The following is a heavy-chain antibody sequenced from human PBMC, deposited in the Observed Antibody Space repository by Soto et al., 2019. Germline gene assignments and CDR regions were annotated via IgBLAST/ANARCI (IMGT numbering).Heavy chain of an antibody. Sequence: QVELVESGGGLAKPGGALRLSCAASGFTFSDSDRSWIRQAPGKGLEWVSYTSSSGSTTYYTDSVKGRFTMSRDNAQNSMYLHMDSLRVEYTAVYYCARDPQGIAVDHSDYYGIDVWGQGTKVTVSS. CDR2: TSSSGSTT. V-gene: IGHV3-11*01. D-gene: IGHD6-19*01. J-gene: IGHJ6*02. CDR1: GFTFSDSD. CDR3: ARDPQGIAVDHSDYYGIDV.